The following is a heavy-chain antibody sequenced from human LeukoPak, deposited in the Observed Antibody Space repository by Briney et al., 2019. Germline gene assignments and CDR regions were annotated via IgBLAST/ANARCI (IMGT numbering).Heavy chain of an antibody. D-gene: IGHD6-19*01. V-gene: IGHV3-21*01. CDR1: GFTFSSYS. CDR3: ARDWGQWLDY. Sequence: GGSLRLSCAASGFTFSSYSMNWVRQAPGKELEWVSSISSSSSYIYYADSVKGRFTISRDNAKNSLYLQMNSLRAEDTAVYYCARDWGQWLDYWGQGTLVTVSS. CDR2: ISSSSSYI. J-gene: IGHJ4*02.